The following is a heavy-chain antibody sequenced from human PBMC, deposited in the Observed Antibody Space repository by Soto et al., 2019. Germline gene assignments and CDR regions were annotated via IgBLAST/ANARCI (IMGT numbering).Heavy chain of an antibody. V-gene: IGHV5-51*01. CDR1: GYRFTSYW. CDR2: IYPDDSDI. J-gene: IGHJ4*02. CDR3: ARQGSFGSGSWPLDY. D-gene: IGHD3-10*01. Sequence: PGESLKISCKGSGYRFTSYWIGWVRQMPGKGLEWMGIIYPDDSDIKYSPSFRGQVTISADKSISTAYLQWSSLKASDTAMYYCARQGSFGSGSWPLDYWGQGTLVTVSS.